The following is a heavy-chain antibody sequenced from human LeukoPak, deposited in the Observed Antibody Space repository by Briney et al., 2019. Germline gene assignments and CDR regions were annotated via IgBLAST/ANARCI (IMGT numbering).Heavy chain of an antibody. V-gene: IGHV1-2*02. CDR3: ARGRGNYDFWS. J-gene: IGHJ4*02. Sequence: LRASVKVSCKAPGYTFTGYYMHWVREAPGRGLEWMGWINPNSGRTNYAQKFQCRVTMTRDTSISTAYMDLSRLRSEDRAVYYCARGRGNYDFWSWGQGTLVTVSP. CDR2: INPNSGRT. D-gene: IGHD3-3*01. CDR1: GYTFTGYY.